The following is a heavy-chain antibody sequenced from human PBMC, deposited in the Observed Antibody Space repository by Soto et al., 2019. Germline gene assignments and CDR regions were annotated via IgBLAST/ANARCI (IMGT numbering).Heavy chain of an antibody. Sequence: LRLSCAASGFPFSDYYMSWIRQAPGEGLEWISYISSSAYTIYADSVKGRFTISRDNAKNSLFLQMTSLRVEDTAVYYCARNFDSGGYYSDYWGQGTLVTVSS. CDR2: ISSSAYT. CDR1: GFPFSDYY. V-gene: IGHV3-11*06. D-gene: IGHD3-22*01. J-gene: IGHJ4*02. CDR3: ARNFDSGGYYSDY.